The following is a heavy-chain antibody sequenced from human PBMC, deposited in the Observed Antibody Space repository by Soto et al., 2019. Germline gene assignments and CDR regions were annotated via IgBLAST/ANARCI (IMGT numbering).Heavy chain of an antibody. V-gene: IGHV1-8*02. CDR3: ARGSSSWYGWFDP. CDR2: IIPILGNT. D-gene: IGHD6-13*01. CDR1: GGTFSSYT. Sequence: ASVTVSCKASGGTFSSYTIIWVRQAPGQGLEWMGRIIPILGNTGYAQKFQGRVTMTRNTSISTAYMELSSLRSEDTAVYYCARGSSSWYGWFDPWGQGTLVTVSS. J-gene: IGHJ5*02.